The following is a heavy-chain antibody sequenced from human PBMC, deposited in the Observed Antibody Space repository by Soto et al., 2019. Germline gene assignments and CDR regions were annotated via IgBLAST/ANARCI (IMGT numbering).Heavy chain of an antibody. Sequence: QVTLKESGPVLVKPTETRTLTCTVSGFPLRNARMGVSCIGQHQGKARQWLEHIFSNDENSYSTSLKSRLTISTETSKSQMVRTMTNIDPVDTATYYCERMSSSSGYHTGRFDYWGQGTLVTVSS. V-gene: IGHV2-26*01. CDR2: IFSNDEN. D-gene: IGHD3-22*01. CDR1: GFPLRNARMG. J-gene: IGHJ4*02. CDR3: ERMSSSSGYHTGRFDY.